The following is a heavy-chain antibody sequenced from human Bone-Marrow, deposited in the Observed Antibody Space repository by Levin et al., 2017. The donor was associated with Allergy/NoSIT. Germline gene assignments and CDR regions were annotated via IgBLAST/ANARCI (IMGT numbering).Heavy chain of an antibody. CDR1: GGSVSTNIG. CDR3: ARAGTASSGTAFDS. Sequence: PSQTLSLTCAISGGSVSTNIGWHWLRLSPSRGLEWLGRTYYWSKFYTDYAVSVKSRITISPDTSKNQFSLQLDSVTPEDTAVYYYARAGTASSGTAFDSWGQGTLVTVSS. V-gene: IGHV6-1*01. J-gene: IGHJ4*02. D-gene: IGHD6-13*01. CDR2: TYYWSKFYT.